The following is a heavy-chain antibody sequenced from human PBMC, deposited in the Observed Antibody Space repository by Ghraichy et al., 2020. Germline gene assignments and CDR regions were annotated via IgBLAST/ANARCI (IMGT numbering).Heavy chain of an antibody. CDR1: GYTFTGYY. D-gene: IGHD3-10*01. CDR2: INPNSGGT. Sequence: ASVKVSCKASGYTFTGYYMHWVRQAPGQGLEWMGWINPNSGGTNYAQKFQGRVTMTRDTSISTAYMELSRLRSDDTAVYYCARECITMVRGRESFGYWGQGTLVTVSS. V-gene: IGHV1-2*02. J-gene: IGHJ4*02. CDR3: ARECITMVRGRESFGY.